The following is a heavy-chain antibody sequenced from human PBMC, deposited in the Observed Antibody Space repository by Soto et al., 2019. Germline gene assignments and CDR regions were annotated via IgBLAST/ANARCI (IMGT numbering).Heavy chain of an antibody. Sequence: QVQLVESGGGVVQPGWSLRLSCAASGFTFRSYGMHWVRQAPGKGLEWVALMSFDGSNKYYADSVRGRFTISSDNSKSTLYLQMDILRPEDTAVYYCAKEFGWELQLSHPYYNSGMDVWGQGTTVTVSS. CDR3: AKEFGWELQLSHPYYNSGMDV. CDR2: MSFDGSNK. J-gene: IGHJ6*02. CDR1: GFTFRSYG. V-gene: IGHV3-30*18. D-gene: IGHD1-1*01.